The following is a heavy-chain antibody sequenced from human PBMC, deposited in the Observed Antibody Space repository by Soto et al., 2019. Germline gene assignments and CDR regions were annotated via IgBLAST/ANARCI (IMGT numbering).Heavy chain of an antibody. CDR1: GYSFTSYW. CDR2: IDPSDSYT. Sequence: PGESLKISCKGSGYSFTSYWISWVRQMPGKGLEWMGRIDPSDSYTNYSPSFQGHVTISADKSISTAYLQWSSLKASDTAMYYCASLLGSYYYDSSGYYAFGIWGRGTRGAV. J-gene: IGHJ3*02. V-gene: IGHV5-10-1*01. D-gene: IGHD3-22*01. CDR3: ASLLGSYYYDSSGYYAFGI.